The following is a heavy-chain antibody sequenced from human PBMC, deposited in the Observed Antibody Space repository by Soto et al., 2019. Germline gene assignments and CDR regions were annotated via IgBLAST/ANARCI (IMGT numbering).Heavy chain of an antibody. D-gene: IGHD2-15*01. Sequence: GGSLRLSCAASAFTFKNHWMHWVRQVPGKGPVWVSRINGDGSFTSYADAVKGRFTISRDNSKNTLYLQMNSLRAEDTAVYYCAKDQCSGGSCYYSMGYYGMDVWGQGTTVTVSS. CDR1: AFTFKNHW. J-gene: IGHJ6*02. CDR2: INGDGSFT. CDR3: AKDQCSGGSCYYSMGYYGMDV. V-gene: IGHV3-74*01.